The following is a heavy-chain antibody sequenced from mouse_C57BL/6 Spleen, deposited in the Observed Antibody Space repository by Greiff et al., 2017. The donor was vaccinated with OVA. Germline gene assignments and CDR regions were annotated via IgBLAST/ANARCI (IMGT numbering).Heavy chain of an antibody. V-gene: IGHV1-82*01. D-gene: IGHD1-1*01. CDR1: GYAFSSSW. CDR3: ARLLRGGYYFDY. Sequence: QVQLQQSGPELVKPGASVKLSCKASGYAFSSSWMNWVKQRPGKGLEWIGRIYPGDGGTNYNGKFKGKATLTADKSSSTAYMQLSSLTSEDSAVYVCARLLRGGYYFDYWGQGTTLTVSS. J-gene: IGHJ2*01. CDR2: IYPGDGGT.